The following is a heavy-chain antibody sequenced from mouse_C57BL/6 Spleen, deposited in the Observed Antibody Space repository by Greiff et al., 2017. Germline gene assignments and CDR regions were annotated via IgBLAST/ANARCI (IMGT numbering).Heavy chain of an antibody. CDR2: INPSNGGT. V-gene: IGHV1-53*01. CDR3: ARLSPIYDGYYVDFDY. D-gene: IGHD2-3*01. J-gene: IGHJ2*01. Sequence: VKLQQSGTELVKPGASVKLSCKASGYTFTSYWMHWVKQRPGQGLEWIGNINPSNGGTNYNEKFKSKATLTVDKSSSTAYMQLSSLTSEDSAVYYCARLSPIYDGYYVDFDYWGQGTTLTVSS. CDR1: GYTFTSYW.